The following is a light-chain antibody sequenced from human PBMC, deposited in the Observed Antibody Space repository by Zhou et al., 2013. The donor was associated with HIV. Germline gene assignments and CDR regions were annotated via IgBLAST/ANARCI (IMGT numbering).Light chain of an antibody. CDR1: QSVRSN. Sequence: EIVMTQSPATLSVSPGERATLSCRASQSVRSNLAWYQQKPGQAPRLLIFGASTRATGIPDRFSGSGSGTEFTLTISSLHSEDFAFYYCQQYNDWPRSFGQGTKVDIE. CDR3: QQYNDWPRS. CDR2: GAS. J-gene: IGKJ1*01. V-gene: IGKV3-15*01.